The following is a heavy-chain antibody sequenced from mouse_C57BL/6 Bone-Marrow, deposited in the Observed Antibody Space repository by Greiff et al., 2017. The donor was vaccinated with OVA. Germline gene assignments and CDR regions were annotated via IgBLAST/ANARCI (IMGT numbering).Heavy chain of an antibody. Sequence: EVQLVESGPGLVKPSQSLSLTCSVTGYSITSGYYWNWIRQFPGNKLEWMGYISYDGSNNYNPSLKNRISITRDTSKNQLFLKLNSVTTEDTATYYCARAYYYGSSYAMDYWGQGTSVTVSS. V-gene: IGHV3-6*01. J-gene: IGHJ4*01. CDR2: ISYDGSN. CDR1: GYSITSGYY. CDR3: ARAYYYGSSYAMDY. D-gene: IGHD1-1*01.